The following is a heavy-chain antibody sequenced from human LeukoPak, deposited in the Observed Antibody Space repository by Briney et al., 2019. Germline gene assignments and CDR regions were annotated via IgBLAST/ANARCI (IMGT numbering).Heavy chain of an antibody. CDR2: IYPGDSDT. D-gene: IGHD5-24*01. Sequence: GESLKISCKVSGYRFTTYWIGWVRQMPGKGLEWMGVIYPGDSDTRYSPSLQGQVTISADKSISTAYLQWSSLKASDTAMYYCARRDMATNTPFDYWGQGTLVTVSS. CDR1: GYRFTTYW. V-gene: IGHV5-51*01. CDR3: ARRDMATNTPFDY. J-gene: IGHJ4*02.